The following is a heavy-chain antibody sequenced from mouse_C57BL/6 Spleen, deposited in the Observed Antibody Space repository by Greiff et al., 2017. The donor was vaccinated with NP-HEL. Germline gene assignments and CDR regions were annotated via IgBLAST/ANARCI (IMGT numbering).Heavy chain of an antibody. J-gene: IGHJ4*01. CDR3: ARSPDYYGSSNYAMDY. CDR1: GYTFTSYW. D-gene: IGHD1-1*01. Sequence: VQLQQPGAELVKPGASVKLSCKASGYTFTSYWMHWVKQRPGQGLEWIGMIHPNSGSTNYNEKFKSKATLTVDKSSSTAYMQLSSLTSEDSAVYYCARSPDYYGSSNYAMDYWGQGTSVTVSS. CDR2: IHPNSGST. V-gene: IGHV1-64*01.